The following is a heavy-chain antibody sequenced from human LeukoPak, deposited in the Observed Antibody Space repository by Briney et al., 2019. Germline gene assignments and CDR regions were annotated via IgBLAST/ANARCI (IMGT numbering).Heavy chain of an antibody. D-gene: IGHD3-3*01. V-gene: IGHV3-30-3*01. J-gene: IGHJ4*02. CDR1: GFTFSSYA. CDR2: ISYDGSNK. Sequence: GRSLRLSCAASGFTFSSYAMHWVRQAPVKGLEWVAVISYDGSNKYYADSVKGRFTISRDNSKNTLYLQMNSLRAEDTAVYYCARDSYYDFWSGYYYYFDYWGQGTLVTVSS. CDR3: ARDSYYDFWSGYYYYFDY.